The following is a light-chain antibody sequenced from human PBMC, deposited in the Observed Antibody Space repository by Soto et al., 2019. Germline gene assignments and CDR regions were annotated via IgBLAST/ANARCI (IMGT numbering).Light chain of an antibody. CDR1: SGHSSYA. Sequence: QLVLTQSPSASASLGAPVKLTCTQSSGHSSYAIAWHQQQPEKGPRYLMKLNSDGSHSKGDGIPDRFSGSSSGAERYLTISSLQSEDEADYYCQTWGTDIVVFGGGTKLTVL. J-gene: IGLJ2*01. CDR2: LNSDGSH. V-gene: IGLV4-69*01. CDR3: QTWGTDIVV.